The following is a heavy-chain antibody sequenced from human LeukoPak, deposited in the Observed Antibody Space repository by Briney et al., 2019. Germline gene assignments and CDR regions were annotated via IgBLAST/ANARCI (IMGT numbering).Heavy chain of an antibody. CDR2: IYTGGNT. J-gene: IGHJ4*02. CDR1: GFTVSSDY. D-gene: IGHD1-26*01. V-gene: IGHV3-53*01. CDR3: ARDRVWDLPLPLDS. Sequence: GGSLRLSCEASGFTVSSDYMNWVRQAPGKGLEWVSVIYTGGNTYYADSVKGRFTISRDNAKNSLYLQMNSLRAEDTAVYYCARDRVWDLPLPLDSWGQGTLVTVSS.